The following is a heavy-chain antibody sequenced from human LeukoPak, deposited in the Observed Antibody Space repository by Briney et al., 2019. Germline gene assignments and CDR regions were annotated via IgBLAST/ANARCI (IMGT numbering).Heavy chain of an antibody. CDR2: IKLDGSVI. CDR1: GFSFSSYW. Sequence: QSGGSLRLSCVASGFSFSSYWMTWVRQAPGKEVEWVANIKLDGSVIYHVDSVKGRFTISRDNAKKSLYLQMNSLRAEDTAVYYCGILNNYALEYWGQGTLVTVSS. V-gene: IGHV3-7*05. CDR3: GILNNYALEY. D-gene: IGHD1/OR15-1a*01. J-gene: IGHJ4*02.